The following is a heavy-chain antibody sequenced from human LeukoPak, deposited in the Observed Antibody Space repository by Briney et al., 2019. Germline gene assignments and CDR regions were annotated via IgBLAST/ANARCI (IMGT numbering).Heavy chain of an antibody. D-gene: IGHD3-10*01. CDR1: GYSFSSYW. CDR2: IYPGDSDT. CDR3: ARQDEGSVVRGVIIDY. V-gene: IGHV5-51*01. Sequence: GESLKISCKGSGYSFSSYWIGWVRQMPGKGLEWMGIIYPGDSDTRYSPSFQGQVTISADKSISTACLQWSSLKASDTAIYYCARQDEGSVVRGVIIDYWGQGTLVTVSS. J-gene: IGHJ4*02.